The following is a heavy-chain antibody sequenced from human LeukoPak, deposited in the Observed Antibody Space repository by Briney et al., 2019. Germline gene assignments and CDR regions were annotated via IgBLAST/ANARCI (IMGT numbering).Heavy chain of an antibody. CDR1: GYTFTSYG. D-gene: IGHD6-19*01. CDR2: MNPNSGNT. J-gene: IGHJ5*02. Sequence: ASVKVSCKASGYTFTSYGISWVRQAPGQGLEWMGWMNPNSGNTGYAQKFQGRVTITGNTSISTAYMELSSLRSEDTAVYYCARSPIQYSSGWYRQNWFDPWGQGTLVTVSS. V-gene: IGHV1-8*03. CDR3: ARSPIQYSSGWYRQNWFDP.